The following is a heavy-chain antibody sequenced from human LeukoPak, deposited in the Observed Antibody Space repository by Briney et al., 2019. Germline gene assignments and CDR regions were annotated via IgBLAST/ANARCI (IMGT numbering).Heavy chain of an antibody. CDR3: ARDDAYTSTFWDY. V-gene: IGHV1-3*01. J-gene: IGHJ4*02. CDR2: INAGNGNT. CDR1: GYTFTNYV. D-gene: IGHD6-13*01. Sequence: ASVKVSCKASGYTFTNYVMHWVRQAPGQRPEWMGWINAGNGNTRYSQKFQGRVTITRDTSASTAYMELSGLRSEDTAVYYCARDDAYTSTFWDYWGQGTLVTVSS.